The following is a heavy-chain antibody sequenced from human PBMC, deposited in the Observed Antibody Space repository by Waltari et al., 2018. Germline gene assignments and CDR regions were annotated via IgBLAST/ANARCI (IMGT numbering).Heavy chain of an antibody. CDR1: GGSISSSSYY. CDR3: ATPIVGATPADAFDI. CDR2: IYYSGST. V-gene: IGHV4-39*07. D-gene: IGHD1-26*01. Sequence: QLQLQESGPGLVKPSETLSLTCTVSGGSISSSSYYWGWIRQPPGKGLEWIGSIYYSGSTYYNPSLKSRVTISVDTSKNQFSLKLSSVTAADTAMYYCATPIVGATPADAFDIWGQGTMVTVSS. J-gene: IGHJ3*02.